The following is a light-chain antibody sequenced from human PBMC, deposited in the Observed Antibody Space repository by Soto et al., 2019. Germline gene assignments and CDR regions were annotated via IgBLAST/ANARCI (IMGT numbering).Light chain of an antibody. Sequence: DIQLIESPSFLSASVGDRVTITCLASQGINIFLAWFQQKPGKAPNLLISAASTLQGGVPSRFSGSGSGTDFTLTISSLQPEDFATYYCPQSYTFPWTFGRGTKVDNK. CDR1: QGINIF. CDR3: PQSYTFPWT. CDR2: AAS. V-gene: IGKV1-9*01. J-gene: IGKJ1*01.